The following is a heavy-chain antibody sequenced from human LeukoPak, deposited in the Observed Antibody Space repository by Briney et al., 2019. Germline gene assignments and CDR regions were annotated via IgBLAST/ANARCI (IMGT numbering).Heavy chain of an antibody. CDR2: IYYTGST. CDR1: GGSISSYY. J-gene: IGHJ4*02. D-gene: IGHD1-26*01. V-gene: IGHV4-59*01. CDR3: AREQGAPPAFFDY. Sequence: PSETLSLTCTVSGGSISSYYWTWVRQPPGKGLEWIGYIYYTGSTNYNSSLKSRVTMSVDTSKNQFSLKLSSVTAADTAVYYCAREQGAPPAFFDYWGQGTLVTVSS.